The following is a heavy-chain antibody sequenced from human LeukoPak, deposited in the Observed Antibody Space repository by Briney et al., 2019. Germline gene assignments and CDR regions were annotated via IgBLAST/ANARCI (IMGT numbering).Heavy chain of an antibody. D-gene: IGHD6-6*01. Sequence: ASVKVSCKASGYTFTSYYMHWVRQAPGQGLEWMGIINPSGGSTSYAQKFQGRVTMTRDMSTSTVYMELSSLRSEDTAAYYCASGGSSLIRDYWGQGTLVTVSS. CDR3: ASGGSSLIRDY. CDR1: GYTFTSYY. CDR2: INPSGGST. J-gene: IGHJ4*02. V-gene: IGHV1-46*01.